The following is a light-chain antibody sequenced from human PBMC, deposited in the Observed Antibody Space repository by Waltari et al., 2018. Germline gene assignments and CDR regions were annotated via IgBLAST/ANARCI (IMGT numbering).Light chain of an antibody. J-gene: IGLJ2*01. CDR2: DKN. CDR1: SLRSYY. V-gene: IGLV3-19*01. CDR3: HSRDASGVGGS. Sequence: SSGLTQDPAVSVAMGQTVRITCQGDSLRSYYASWYQQRPGQAPRLVMYDKNNRPSGVPDRFSGSSSHNTASLTITGAQAEDEASYYCHSRDASGVGGSFGGGTKLTVL.